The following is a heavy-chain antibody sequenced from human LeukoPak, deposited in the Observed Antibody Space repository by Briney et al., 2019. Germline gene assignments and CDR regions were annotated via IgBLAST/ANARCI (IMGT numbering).Heavy chain of an antibody. Sequence: SETLSLTCTVSGGSISSYYWSWIRQPPGKGLEWIGYIYYSGSTNYNPSLKSRVTISVDTSKNQFSLKLSSVTAADTAVYYCARGRYYYDSSGYYYFDYWGQGTLVTVSS. V-gene: IGHV4-59*01. CDR3: ARGRYYYDSSGYYYFDY. CDR2: IYYSGST. J-gene: IGHJ4*02. D-gene: IGHD3-22*01. CDR1: GGSISSYY.